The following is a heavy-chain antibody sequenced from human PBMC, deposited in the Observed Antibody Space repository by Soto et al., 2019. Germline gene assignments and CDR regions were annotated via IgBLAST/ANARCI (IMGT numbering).Heavy chain of an antibody. J-gene: IGHJ4*02. CDR1: GFTFSSYS. CDR2: ISSSSSYI. Sequence: NPGGSLRLSCAASGFTFSSYSMNWVRQAPGKGLEWVSSISSSSSYIYYADSVKGRFTISRDNAKNSLYLQMNSLRAEDTAVYYCARTIEYSYGPPVTDYWGQGTLVTVSS. CDR3: ARTIEYSYGPPVTDY. D-gene: IGHD5-18*01. V-gene: IGHV3-21*01.